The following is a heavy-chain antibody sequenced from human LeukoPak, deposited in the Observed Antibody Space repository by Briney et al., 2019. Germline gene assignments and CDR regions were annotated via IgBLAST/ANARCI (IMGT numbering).Heavy chain of an antibody. D-gene: IGHD5-24*01. Sequence: GGSLRLSCAASRFIFSTYGMHWVRQAPGKGLEWVAFIRPDGSNEYYAASVRGRFAISRDNSQNTLHLQMNSLRAEDTAVYYCAKGQMATDYYSDMDVWGQGTTVTVSS. CDR1: RFIFSTYG. V-gene: IGHV3-30*02. J-gene: IGHJ6*02. CDR2: IRPDGSNE. CDR3: AKGQMATDYYSDMDV.